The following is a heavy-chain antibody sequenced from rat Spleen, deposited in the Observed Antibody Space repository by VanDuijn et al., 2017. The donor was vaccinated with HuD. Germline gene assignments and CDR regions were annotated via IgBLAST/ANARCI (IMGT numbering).Heavy chain of an antibody. CDR3: TRGHTSGY. Sequence: EVQLVESGGGLVQPGRSMKLSCAASGFTFSSFPMAWVRQAPTKGLEWVATISTSGGSTYYRDSVKGRFTISRDNAKRTLYLQMNSLRSEDTATYYCTRGHTSGYWGQGVMVTVSS. V-gene: IGHV5-46*01. J-gene: IGHJ2*01. CDR2: ISTSGGST. D-gene: IGHD1-7*01. CDR1: GFTFSSFP.